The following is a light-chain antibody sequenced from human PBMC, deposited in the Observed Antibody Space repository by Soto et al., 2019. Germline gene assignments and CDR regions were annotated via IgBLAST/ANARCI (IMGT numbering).Light chain of an antibody. V-gene: IGKV1-39*01. CDR3: QQSYTTASIT. Sequence: DIQMTQSPSSLTASVGDRVTITCRASQSISRNLNWYQHKPGKAPKLLIYAASSLQNGVPSRFSGGGSGTEFTLSISSLQPEDLGTYYCQQSYTTASITFGQGTRLEI. J-gene: IGKJ5*01. CDR1: QSISRN. CDR2: AAS.